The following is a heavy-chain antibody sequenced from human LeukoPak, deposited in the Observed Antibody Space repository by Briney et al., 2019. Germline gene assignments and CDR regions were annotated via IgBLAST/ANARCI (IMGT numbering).Heavy chain of an antibody. CDR1: IFTLNSFD. CDR3: ARVKGGYSSGWYYIDN. Sequence: PGVSLTLSCSASIFTLNSFDMIWLPPAPGQALVGVTDLNGSGGSTYYADSVKGRLPISRDNSKTTLYLKMNSLRAEETVVYYCARVKGGYSSGWYYIDNWGHGTLVTVSS. J-gene: IGHJ4*01. V-gene: IGHV3-23*01. CDR2: LNGSGGST. D-gene: IGHD6-19*01.